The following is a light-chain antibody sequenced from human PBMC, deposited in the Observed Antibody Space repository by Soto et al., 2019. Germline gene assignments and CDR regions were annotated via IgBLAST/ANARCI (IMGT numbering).Light chain of an antibody. J-gene: IGKJ4*01. CDR1: QSVSSS. Sequence: EIVLTQSPATLSLSPGERATLSCRASQSVSSSLAWYQQKPGQAPRLLIYGASTRATGIPARFSGSGSGTEFNLTISSLQSEDFAVYYCQQYNNWPRATFGGGTKVDIK. V-gene: IGKV3-15*01. CDR3: QQYNNWPRAT. CDR2: GAS.